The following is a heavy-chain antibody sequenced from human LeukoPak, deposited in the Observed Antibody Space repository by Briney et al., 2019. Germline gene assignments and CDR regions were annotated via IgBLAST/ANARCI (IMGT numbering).Heavy chain of an antibody. D-gene: IGHD3-3*01. J-gene: IGHJ6*03. CDR2: MNPNSGNT. V-gene: IGHV1-8*01. CDR3: ARGRSPYYDFWSGYAPGYYYYMDV. CDR1: GYTFTSYD. Sequence: GASVKVSCKASGYTFTSYDINWVRQATGQGLEWRGWMNPNSGNTGYAQKFQGRVTMTRNTSISTAYMELSSLRSEDTAVYYCARGRSPYYDFWSGYAPGYYYYMDVWGKGTTVTVSS.